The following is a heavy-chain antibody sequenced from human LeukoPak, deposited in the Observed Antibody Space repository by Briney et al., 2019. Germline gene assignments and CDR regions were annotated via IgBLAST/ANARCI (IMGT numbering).Heavy chain of an antibody. V-gene: IGHV3-53*01. CDR2: IYSGGST. J-gene: IGHJ4*02. Sequence: GGSLRLSCVASGFTFNSYAMSWVRQAPGKRLEWVSVIYSGGSTYYADSVKGRFTISRDNFKNTLFLQMSSLRVEDTAVYYCARAVFGYSSSWYFDEWGQGTPVTVSS. D-gene: IGHD6-13*01. CDR3: ARAVFGYSSSWYFDE. CDR1: GFTFNSYA.